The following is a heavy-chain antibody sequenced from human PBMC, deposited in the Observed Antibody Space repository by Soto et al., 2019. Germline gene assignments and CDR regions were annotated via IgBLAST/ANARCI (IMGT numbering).Heavy chain of an antibody. CDR2: ISSSSTYI. V-gene: IGHV3-21*01. Sequence: PGGSLRLSCAASGFTFSSYSMNWVRQAPGKGLEWVSSISSSSTYIYYAGSVKGRFTISRDNAKNSLYLQMNSLRAEDTAVYYCARDREGVGAGLFWGQGTMVTVSS. J-gene: IGHJ3*01. D-gene: IGHD1-26*01. CDR1: GFTFSSYS. CDR3: ARDREGVGAGLF.